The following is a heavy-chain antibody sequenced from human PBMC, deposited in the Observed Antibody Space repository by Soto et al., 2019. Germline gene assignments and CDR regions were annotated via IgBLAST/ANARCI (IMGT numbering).Heavy chain of an antibody. CDR1: GGSITNYY. V-gene: IGHV4-59*08. Sequence: QVQLQESGPGLVKPSETLSLTCTVSGGSITNYYCSWFRQSPGKGLEWIGYIGYSGASAYNPSLKPRVPLLVDKSKDPFPLKLGAVTATEQALFYCARHGFGSLHGLVDVWGQGTTVIVSS. CDR3: ARHGFGSLHGLVDV. CDR2: IGYSGAS. D-gene: IGHD3-10*01. J-gene: IGHJ6*02.